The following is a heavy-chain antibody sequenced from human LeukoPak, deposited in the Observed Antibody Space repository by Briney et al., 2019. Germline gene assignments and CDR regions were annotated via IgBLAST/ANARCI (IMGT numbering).Heavy chain of an antibody. D-gene: IGHD6-19*01. CDR3: ARDSHIAVANMDV. J-gene: IGHJ6*03. CDR1: VFTFIDYY. Sequence: PGGSLRLSCAASVFTFIDYYMSWIRQAPGKGLGWVSYISSSGSTIYYADSVKGRFTISRDNAKNSLYLQMNRLRAEDTAVYYCARDSHIAVANMDVWGKGTTVTVSS. V-gene: IGHV3-11*04. CDR2: ISSSGSTI.